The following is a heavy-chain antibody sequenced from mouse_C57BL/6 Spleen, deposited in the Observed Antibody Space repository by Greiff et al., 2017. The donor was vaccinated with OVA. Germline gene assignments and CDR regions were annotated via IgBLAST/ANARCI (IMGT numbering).Heavy chain of an antibody. D-gene: IGHD1-2*01. CDR3: ARGDGPSYAMDY. V-gene: IGHV5-16*01. J-gene: IGHJ4*01. CDR2: INYDGSST. Sequence: EVHLVESEGGLVQPGSSMKLSCTASGFTFSDYYMAWVRQVPEKGLEWVANINYDGSSTYYLDSLKSRFIISRDNAKNILYLQMSSLKSEDTATYYCARGDGPSYAMDYWGQGTSVTVSS. CDR1: GFTFSDYY.